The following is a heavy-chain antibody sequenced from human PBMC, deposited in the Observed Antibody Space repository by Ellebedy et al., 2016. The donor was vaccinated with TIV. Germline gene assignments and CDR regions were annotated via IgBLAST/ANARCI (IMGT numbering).Heavy chain of an antibody. J-gene: IGHJ3*02. CDR1: GFTFSSYS. V-gene: IGHV3-48*01. CDR2: ISSSSSTI. Sequence: GGSLRLSCAASGFTFSSYSMNWVRQAPGKGLEWVSYISSSSSTIYYADSVKGRFTISRDNSKNTLYLQMNSLRAEDTAVYYCAKDSQSRIAVATVAFDIWGQGTMVTVSS. D-gene: IGHD6-19*01. CDR3: AKDSQSRIAVATVAFDI.